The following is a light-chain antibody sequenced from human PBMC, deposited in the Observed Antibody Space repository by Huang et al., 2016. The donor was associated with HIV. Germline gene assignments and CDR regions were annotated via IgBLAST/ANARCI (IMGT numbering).Light chain of an antibody. V-gene: IGKV3D-15*01. CDR2: DAS. CDR1: QTVSRN. Sequence: EIVMTQPPATLSVSPGESATLSCRASQTVSRNLAWYQQKPGQAPKLLIFDASTRATGIPARFSGSGSGTEFSLTNSSLQSADFAVYYCQQYTNWPRTFGHGTKVEFK. J-gene: IGKJ1*01. CDR3: QQYTNWPRT.